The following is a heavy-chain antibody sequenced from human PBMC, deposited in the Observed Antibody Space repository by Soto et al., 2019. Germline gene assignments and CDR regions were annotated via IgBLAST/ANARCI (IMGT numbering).Heavy chain of an antibody. CDR1: GGSISSSSYY. CDR2: IYYSGTT. CDR3: TRMVRGVSYFDY. D-gene: IGHD3-10*01. J-gene: IGHJ4*02. Sequence: QLQLQESGPGLVKPSETLSLTCTVSGGSISSSSYYWGWIRQPPGKGLEWIGSIYYSGTTYYNPSLRSRVTIPLDPSKNQFSLKLSSVTAADTAVYYCTRMVRGVSYFDYWGQGTLVTVSS. V-gene: IGHV4-39*01.